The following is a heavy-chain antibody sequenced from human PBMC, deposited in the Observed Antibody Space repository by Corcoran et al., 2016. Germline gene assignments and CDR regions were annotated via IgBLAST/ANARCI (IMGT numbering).Heavy chain of an antibody. V-gene: IGHV4-4*02. CDR1: GGSISSSNW. J-gene: IGHJ4*02. CDR3: ARTYYYGSGSYYRYFDY. D-gene: IGHD3-10*01. Sequence: QVQLQESGPGLVKPSGTLSLTCAVSGGSISSSNWWSWVRQPPGKGLEWSGEIYHSGSTNHNPSLKSRVTISVDKSKNQFSLKLRSVTAADTAVYYCARTYYYGSGSYYRYFDYWGQGTLVTVSS. CDR2: IYHSGST.